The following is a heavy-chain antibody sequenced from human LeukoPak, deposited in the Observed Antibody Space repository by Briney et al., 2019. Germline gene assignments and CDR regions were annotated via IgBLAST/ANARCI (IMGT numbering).Heavy chain of an antibody. CDR1: GGSISSHY. V-gene: IGHV4-59*11. CDR2: MYYSGST. J-gene: IGHJ4*02. D-gene: IGHD3-22*01. Sequence: SETLSLTCTVSGGSISSHYWSWLRQPPGKGLEWIVYMYYSGSTNYNRSLKSRVTISVDKSKNQFSLKLSSVTAADTAVYYCARGGDYYDSSGILDYWGQGTLVTVSS. CDR3: ARGGDYYDSSGILDY.